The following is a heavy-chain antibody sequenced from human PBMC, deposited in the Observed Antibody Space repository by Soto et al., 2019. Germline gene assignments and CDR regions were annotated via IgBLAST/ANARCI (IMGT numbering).Heavy chain of an antibody. CDR3: AHRYCSGGSCYMSFDY. CDR1: GFSLSSSGGG. V-gene: IGHV2-5*02. J-gene: IGHJ4*02. Sequence: QITLKESGPTLVKPTQTLTLTCTFSGFSLSSSGGGVAWIRQPPGKALGWLALIYWGDEKVYSPSLKSRLTISKDTSKNQVVLTMTNMDPVDTATYYCAHRYCSGGSCYMSFDYWGQGTLVTVSS. D-gene: IGHD2-15*01. CDR2: IYWGDEK.